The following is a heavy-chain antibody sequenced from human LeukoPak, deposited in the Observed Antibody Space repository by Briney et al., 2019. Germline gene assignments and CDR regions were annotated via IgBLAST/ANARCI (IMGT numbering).Heavy chain of an antibody. J-gene: IGHJ4*02. CDR3: ARSLRDWYKDY. CDR1: GYTFTNYD. CDR2: MNPNSGNT. Sequence: GASVKVSCKASGYTFTNYDINWVRQATGQGLEWMGWMNPNSGNTAYAQKFQGRVSMTGDTSISTAYMELSSLRSEDTAVYYCARSLRDWYKDYWGQGTLVTVSS. V-gene: IGHV1-8*01. D-gene: IGHD6-19*01.